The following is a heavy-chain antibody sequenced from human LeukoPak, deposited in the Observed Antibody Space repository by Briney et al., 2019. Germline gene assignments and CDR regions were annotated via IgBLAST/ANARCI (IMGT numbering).Heavy chain of an antibody. CDR1: GFTFSDYY. CDR2: ISSSGSTI. J-gene: IGHJ4*02. CDR3: ARGTATLAPLNY. V-gene: IGHV3-11*01. D-gene: IGHD2-15*01. Sequence: GGSLRLSCAASGFTFSDYYMSWIRQAPGKGLEWVSYISSSGSTICYADSVKGRFTISRDSAKNSLYLQMNSLRAEDTAVYYCARGTATLAPLNYWGQGTLVTVSS.